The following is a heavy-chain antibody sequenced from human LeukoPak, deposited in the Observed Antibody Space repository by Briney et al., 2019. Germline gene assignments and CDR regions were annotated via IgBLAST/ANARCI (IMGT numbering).Heavy chain of an antibody. J-gene: IGHJ3*02. V-gene: IGHV3-48*03. CDR2: ISSTGSSI. CDR3: AXXXXXRSXXXRIDI. CDR1: GFTFSSYE. Sequence: GGSLRLSCAASGFTFSSYEMNWVRQAPGKGLEWVSYISSTGSSIYYADSVEGRFTISRDNAKNSLYLQMNSLRAEDTAGYYCAXXXXXRSXXXRIDIWGQGTMVTVS.